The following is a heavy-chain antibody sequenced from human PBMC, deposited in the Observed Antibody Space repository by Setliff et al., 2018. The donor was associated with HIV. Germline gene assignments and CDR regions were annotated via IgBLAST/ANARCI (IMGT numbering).Heavy chain of an antibody. CDR1: GYTFFEYY. CDR3: ARAPIYCGGDCYLFDY. CDR2: INPYNGAT. V-gene: IGHV1-2*02. Sequence: ASVKVSCKASGYTFFEYYMFWLRQAPGQGLEWMGWINPYNGATKSAHKFQGRVTVSRDTSITTTYMELTRLTSDDTAIYYCARAPIYCGGDCYLFDYWGQGTLVTVSS. D-gene: IGHD2-21*02. J-gene: IGHJ4*02.